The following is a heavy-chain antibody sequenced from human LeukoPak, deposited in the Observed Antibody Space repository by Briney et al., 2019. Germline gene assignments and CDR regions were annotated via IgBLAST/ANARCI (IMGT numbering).Heavy chain of an antibody. CDR2: IYYSGST. CDR3: ARAGYCSGGSCYEAHPPYYYYGMDV. V-gene: IGHV4-39*07. Sequence: SETLSLTCTVSGGSISSSSYYWGWIRQPPGRGLEWIGSIYYSGSTYYNPSLKSRVTISVDTSKNQFSLKLSSVTAADTAVYYCARAGYCSGGSCYEAHPPYYYYGMDVWGQGTTVTVSS. CDR1: GGSISSSSYY. D-gene: IGHD2-15*01. J-gene: IGHJ6*02.